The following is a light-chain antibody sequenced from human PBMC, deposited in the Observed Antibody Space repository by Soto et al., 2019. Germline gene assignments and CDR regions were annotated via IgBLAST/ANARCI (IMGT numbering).Light chain of an antibody. J-gene: IGKJ5*01. CDR2: ATS. V-gene: IGKV1-39*01. Sequence: DIQMTQSPSSLSASVVDIVTITGRASQSICRYLNWYQQKPGRAPKVLIYATSSLQSGVPSRFSGSGSGTDFTLTISSLQPEDFATYYCQQFNNYITFGQGIRLEIK. CDR3: QQFNNYIT. CDR1: QSICRY.